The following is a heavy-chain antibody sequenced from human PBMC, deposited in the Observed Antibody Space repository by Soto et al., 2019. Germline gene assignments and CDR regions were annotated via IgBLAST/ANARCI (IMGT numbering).Heavy chain of an antibody. Sequence: ASVKVSCKASGYTFTSYYMHWVRQAPGQGLEWMGIINPSGGGTSYAQKFQGRVTMTRDTSTSTVYMELSSLRSEDTAVYYCARGGTAMVTGYYYYYGMDVWGQGTTVTVSS. CDR3: ARGGTAMVTGYYYYYGMDV. J-gene: IGHJ6*02. V-gene: IGHV1-46*01. CDR1: GYTFTSYY. D-gene: IGHD5-18*01. CDR2: INPSGGGT.